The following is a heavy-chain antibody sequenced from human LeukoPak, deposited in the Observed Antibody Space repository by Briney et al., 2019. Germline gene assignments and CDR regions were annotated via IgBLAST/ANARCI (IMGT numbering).Heavy chain of an antibody. V-gene: IGHV4-30-2*01. CDR1: GGSISSGGYY. CDR3: AGGIAVAGKGYFDY. D-gene: IGHD6-19*01. J-gene: IGHJ4*02. Sequence: SLTLSLTCTVSGGSISSGGYYWSWIRQPPGKGLEWIGYIYHSGSTYYNPSLKSRVTISVDTSKNQFSLKLSSVTAADTAVYYCAGGIAVAGKGYFDYWGQGTLVTVSS. CDR2: IYHSGST.